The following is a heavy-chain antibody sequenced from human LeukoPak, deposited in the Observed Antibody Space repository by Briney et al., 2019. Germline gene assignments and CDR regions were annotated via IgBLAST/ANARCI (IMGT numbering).Heavy chain of an antibody. D-gene: IGHD5-18*01. J-gene: IGHJ3*02. V-gene: IGHV3-11*01. Sequence: GGSLRLSCAASGFTFSDYYMSWIRQAPGKGLEWVSYISSSGSTIYYADSVKGRFTISRDNAKNSLYLQMNSLRAEDTAVYYCARAYSYGLGDAFDIWGQGTMVTVSS. CDR2: ISSSGSTI. CDR3: ARAYSYGLGDAFDI. CDR1: GFTFSDYY.